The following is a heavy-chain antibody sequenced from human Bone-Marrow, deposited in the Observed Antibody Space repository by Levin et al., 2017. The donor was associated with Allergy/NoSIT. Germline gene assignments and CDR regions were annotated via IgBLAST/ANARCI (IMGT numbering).Heavy chain of an antibody. CDR3: AKGRAHPAYCSNWEVYFQQ. CDR1: GFTFSNYA. D-gene: IGHD6-13*01. CDR2: LSGSGFST. V-gene: IGHV3-23*01. J-gene: IGHJ1*01. Sequence: GGSLRLSCAASGFTFSNYAMSWVRQAPGKGLEWVSSLSGSGFSTFYAASVKGRFTISRDNSKNTLYLQLDNPTPEDTALYYCAKGRAHPAYCSNWEVYFQQWGQGTRVTVSS.